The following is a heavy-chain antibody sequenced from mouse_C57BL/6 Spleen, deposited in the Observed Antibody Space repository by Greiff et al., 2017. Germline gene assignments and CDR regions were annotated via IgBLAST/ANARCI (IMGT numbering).Heavy chain of an antibody. D-gene: IGHD1-1*01. CDR1: GYTFTDYN. V-gene: IGHV1-18*01. J-gene: IGHJ4*01. CDR2: INPNNGGT. Sequence: VQLKQSGPELVKPGASVKIPCKASGYTFTDYNMDWVKQSHGKSLEWIGDINPNNGGTIYNQKFKGQATLTVDKSSSTAYMELRSLTSEDTAVYYCARTLYYYGSSYYAMDYWGQGTSVTVSS. CDR3: ARTLYYYGSSYYAMDY.